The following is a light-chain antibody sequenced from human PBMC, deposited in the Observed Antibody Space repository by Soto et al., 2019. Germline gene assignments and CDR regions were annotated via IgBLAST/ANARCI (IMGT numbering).Light chain of an antibody. CDR2: DAS. J-gene: IGKJ3*01. Sequence: EIVLTQSPATLYLSPGERDTLSCRASQSLSNFLAWYQQKPGQAPRLLIYDASNRATGITVRFSGSVSGTDFTLTMSSLEPEDFAVFFCQQRSNLFTFGPGTTVEIK. V-gene: IGKV3-11*01. CDR3: QQRSNLFT. CDR1: QSLSNF.